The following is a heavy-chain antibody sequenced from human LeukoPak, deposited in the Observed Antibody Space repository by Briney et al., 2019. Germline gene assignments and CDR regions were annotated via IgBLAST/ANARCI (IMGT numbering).Heavy chain of an antibody. Sequence: PSETLSLTCTVSGGSISSSHYYWGWIRQPPGKELEWIGSIYYTESTYYNPSLKSRVTIFGDTSKNQFSLKLTSVTAADTAVYYCATTMVRGGINWFDPWGQGTLVTVSS. D-gene: IGHD3-10*01. CDR3: ATTMVRGGINWFDP. V-gene: IGHV4-39*01. CDR1: GGSISSSHYY. CDR2: IYYTEST. J-gene: IGHJ5*02.